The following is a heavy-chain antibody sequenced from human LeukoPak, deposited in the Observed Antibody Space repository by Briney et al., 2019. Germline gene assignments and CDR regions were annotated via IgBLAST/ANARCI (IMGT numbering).Heavy chain of an antibody. CDR2: ISSSGSTI. D-gene: IGHD6-13*01. CDR3: ARGLAAAGHDAFDI. CDR1: GLTVTNAW. J-gene: IGHJ3*02. Sequence: GGSLRLSCSASGLTVTNAWMNWVRQAPGKGLEWVSYISSSGSTIYYADSVKGRFTISRDNAKNSLYLQMNSLRAEDTAVYYCARGLAAAGHDAFDIWGQGTMVTVSS. V-gene: IGHV3-11*01.